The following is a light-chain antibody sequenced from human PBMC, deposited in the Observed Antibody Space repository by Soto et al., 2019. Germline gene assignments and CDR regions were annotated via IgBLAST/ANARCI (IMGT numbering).Light chain of an antibody. J-gene: IGKJ4*01. CDR2: GPS. Sequence: EIVMTQSPATLSVSPGERATLSCRASQSVYSNLAWYQQKPGQAPRLLIYGPSTRATGIPARFSGSGSGTEFSLTISSLQSEDFAVYYCQQYNNWPLTFGGGTKVESK. CDR3: QQYNNWPLT. CDR1: QSVYSN. V-gene: IGKV3-15*01.